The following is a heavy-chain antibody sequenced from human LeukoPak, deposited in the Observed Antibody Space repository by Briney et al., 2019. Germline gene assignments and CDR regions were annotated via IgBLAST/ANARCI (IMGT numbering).Heavy chain of an antibody. CDR1: AFTFRSYA. CDR3: AKPKDNSLYCFDY. CDR2: ISGSGGST. J-gene: IGHJ4*02. V-gene: IGHV3-23*01. D-gene: IGHD1-20*01. Sequence: GGSLRLSCAASAFTFRSYAMSWVGQAGGNGLEWVSDISGSGGSTYYADSVKGRFTISRDNSKNTLYLQMISLRAEDTAVYYCAKPKDNSLYCFDYWGQGTLVTVSS.